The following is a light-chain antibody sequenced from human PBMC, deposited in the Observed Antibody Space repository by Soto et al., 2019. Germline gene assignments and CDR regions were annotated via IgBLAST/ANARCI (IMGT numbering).Light chain of an antibody. Sequence: DIQMTQSPSSLSASVGDRVTITCRASQSISSYLNWYQQKPGKAPKLLIYAASSLQSGVPSRFSGSGSGTDFTLTISSLQPEDFATYYCQQSYSPLPSGQGTKVDIK. CDR1: QSISSY. CDR2: AAS. CDR3: QQSYSPLP. J-gene: IGKJ1*01. V-gene: IGKV1-39*01.